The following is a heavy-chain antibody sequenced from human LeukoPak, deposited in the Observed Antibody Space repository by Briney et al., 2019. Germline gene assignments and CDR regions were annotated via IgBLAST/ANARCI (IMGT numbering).Heavy chain of an antibody. CDR1: GFTFSDYS. Sequence: GGSLRLSCAASGFTFSDYSMNWVRQAPGEGLEWVSYISSSSSTVYYADSVKGRFTISRDNAKNSLYLQMNSLRDEDTAVCYCARDVRWLRFVFDYWGQGIPVTVSS. CDR3: ARDVRWLRFVFDY. V-gene: IGHV3-48*02. D-gene: IGHD5-12*01. J-gene: IGHJ4*02. CDR2: ISSSSSTV.